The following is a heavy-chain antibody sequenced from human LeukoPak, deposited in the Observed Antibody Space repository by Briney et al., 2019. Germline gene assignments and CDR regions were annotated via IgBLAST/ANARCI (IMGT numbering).Heavy chain of an antibody. D-gene: IGHD1-14*01. J-gene: IGHJ4*02. CDR1: RFTFSTYA. CDR3: ANYRKPQGLDY. V-gene: IGHV3-23*01. CDR2: ISANGADR. Sequence: GGSLRLSCAVSRFTFSTYAMSWVRQAPGQGLEWVSAISANGADRYYADSVKGRFTISRDNSKNTLFLQMTSLRVEDTAVYYCANYRKPQGLDYWGQGTLVTVSS.